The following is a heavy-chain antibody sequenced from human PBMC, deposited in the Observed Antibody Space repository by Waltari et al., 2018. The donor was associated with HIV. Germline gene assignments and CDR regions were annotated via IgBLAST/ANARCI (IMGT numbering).Heavy chain of an antibody. CDR2: IDLNSGGA. CDR1: GYTLSGYY. D-gene: IGHD2-15*01. Sequence: QVQLVQSGAEVKKPGASVTVSCKASGYTLSGYYMQWVRQAPGQGLEWMGRIDLNSGGANYAQNLQDRVTMTRDTSISTAYMEVRSLTSDDTAVYYCARDRVSGGHDWWFDLWGRGTLVTVSS. J-gene: IGHJ2*01. V-gene: IGHV1-2*06. CDR3: ARDRVSGGHDWWFDL.